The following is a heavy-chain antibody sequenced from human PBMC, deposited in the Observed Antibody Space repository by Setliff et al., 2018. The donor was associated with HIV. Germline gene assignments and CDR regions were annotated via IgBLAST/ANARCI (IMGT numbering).Heavy chain of an antibody. D-gene: IGHD4-4*01. CDR1: GFPFSAYA. CDR2: ISSDGSNK. J-gene: IGHJ6*03. Sequence: GGSLRLSCAASGFPFSAYAMHWVRQAPGKGLEWVAVISSDGSNKYYADSVKGRFTISRDNSKNTLYLQMNSLRAEDTAVYYCAKESGLYSNYKYYYYMDVWGKGTTVTVSS. V-gene: IGHV3-30*04. CDR3: AKESGLYSNYKYYYYMDV.